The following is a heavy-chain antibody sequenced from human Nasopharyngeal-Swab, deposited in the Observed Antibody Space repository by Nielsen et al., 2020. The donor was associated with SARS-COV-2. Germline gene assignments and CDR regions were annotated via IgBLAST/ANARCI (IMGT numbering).Heavy chain of an antibody. CDR3: VRGSYGHYDS. Sequence: GSLRLSCAASGFTFSNLAMHWVRQAPGKGLEWVSSISPTSDYIYYAESVKGRFTISRDNAKNSLFLQMNSLRAEETAIYYCVRGSYGHYDSWGQGALITVSS. CDR1: GFTFSNLA. CDR2: ISPTSDYI. V-gene: IGHV3-21*06. D-gene: IGHD4-17*01. J-gene: IGHJ5*01.